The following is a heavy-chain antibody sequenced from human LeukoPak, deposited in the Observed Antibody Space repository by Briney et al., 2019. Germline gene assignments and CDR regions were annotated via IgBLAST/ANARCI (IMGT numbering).Heavy chain of an antibody. J-gene: IGHJ3*02. V-gene: IGHV4-39*01. CDR1: GGSISSSSYY. Sequence: PSETLSLTCTVSGGSISSSSYYWGWIRQPPGKGLEWIGSIYYSGSTYYNPSLKSRVTISVDTSKNQFSLKLSSATAADTAVYFCARGPYSYDSSGAFDIWGQGTMVTVSS. CDR3: ARGPYSYDSSGAFDI. D-gene: IGHD3-22*01. CDR2: IYYSGST.